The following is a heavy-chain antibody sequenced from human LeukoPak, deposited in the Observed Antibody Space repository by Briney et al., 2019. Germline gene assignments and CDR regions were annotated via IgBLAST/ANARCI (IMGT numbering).Heavy chain of an antibody. CDR1: GGSFSTYA. Sequence: ASVKVSCKASGGSFSTYAINWVRQAPGQGLEWMGRIIPLLGTANYAQKFQGSVTFTADKSTRTAYMELSSLISEDTAVYYCWKFGGYEERGDDYWGQGTLVTVSS. J-gene: IGHJ4*02. CDR3: WKFGGYEERGDDY. D-gene: IGHD5-12*01. V-gene: IGHV1-69*04. CDR2: IIPLLGTA.